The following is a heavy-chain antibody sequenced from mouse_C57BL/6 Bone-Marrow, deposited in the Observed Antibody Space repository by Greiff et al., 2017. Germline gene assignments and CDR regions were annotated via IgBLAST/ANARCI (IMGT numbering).Heavy chain of an antibody. D-gene: IGHD2-3*01. CDR3: ARNGYYFYAMDY. CDR2: IYTSDSET. Sequence: QVQLQQPGAELVRPGSSVKLSCKASGYTFTSYWMDWVKQRPGQGLAWIGNIYTSDSETHYKQKFTDTATSTVDNASSTAYMQLSSLTSEDSAVYYCARNGYYFYAMDYWGQGTSGTVSS. CDR1: GYTFTSYW. V-gene: IGHV1-61*01. J-gene: IGHJ4*01.